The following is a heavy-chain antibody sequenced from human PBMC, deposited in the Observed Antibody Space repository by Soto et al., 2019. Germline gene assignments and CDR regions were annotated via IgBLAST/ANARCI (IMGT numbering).Heavy chain of an antibody. Sequence: GGALRLSFAASGFTFSIYAMSWVLQAPGKGLEWVSAISGSGGRKYYADYVKGRLNISRDNSKNKLYMKMNRLRAEDTAVYYCAKDRKDIGKSDYWGQGTLVTVSS. CDR3: AKDRKDIGKSDY. D-gene: IGHD5-12*01. CDR2: ISGSGGRK. CDR1: GFTFSIYA. V-gene: IGHV3-23*01. J-gene: IGHJ4*02.